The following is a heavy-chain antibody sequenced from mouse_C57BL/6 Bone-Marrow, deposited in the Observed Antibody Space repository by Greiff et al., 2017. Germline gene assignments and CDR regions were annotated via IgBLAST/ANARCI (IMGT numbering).Heavy chain of an antibody. V-gene: IGHV1-55*01. CDR3: ARYLITTVVHWYFDV. CDR1: GYTFTSYW. Sequence: VQLQQPGAELVKPGASVKMSCKASGYTFTSYWITWVKQRPGQGLEWIGDIYPGSGSTNYNEKFKSKATLTVDTSSSTAYMQLSSLTSEDSAVYYGARYLITTVVHWYFDVWGTGTTVTVSS. CDR2: IYPGSGST. D-gene: IGHD1-1*01. J-gene: IGHJ1*03.